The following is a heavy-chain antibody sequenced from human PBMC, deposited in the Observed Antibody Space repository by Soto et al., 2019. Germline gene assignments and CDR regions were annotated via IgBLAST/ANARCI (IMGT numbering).Heavy chain of an antibody. CDR1: GFTFSSCA. V-gene: IGHV3-23*01. CDR3: AKVFYYYDSSGYYYFDY. Sequence: GGSLRLSCAASGFTFSSCAVSWVRQAPGKGPEWISSISGSGSTIYYADSVKGRFTISRDNSKNTLYLQMSSLRAEDTAVYYCAKVFYYYDSSGYYYFDYWGQGTLVTVSS. J-gene: IGHJ4*02. CDR2: ISGSGSTI. D-gene: IGHD3-22*01.